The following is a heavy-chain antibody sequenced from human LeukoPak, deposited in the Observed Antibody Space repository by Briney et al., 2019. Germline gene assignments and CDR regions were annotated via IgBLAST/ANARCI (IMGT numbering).Heavy chain of an antibody. V-gene: IGHV3-23*01. D-gene: IGHD2-8*01. CDR2: IDVSGDRT. Sequence: PGGSLRLSCAASGFAFSSDAVTWVRQTPGKGLEWVSTIDVSGDRTNYADSVKGRFTISRDNSKNTLYLQVNSLRDEDTAVYYCAKDVSNFIGASDAWGQGIMVTVSS. J-gene: IGHJ3*01. CDR1: GFAFSSDA. CDR3: AKDVSNFIGASDA.